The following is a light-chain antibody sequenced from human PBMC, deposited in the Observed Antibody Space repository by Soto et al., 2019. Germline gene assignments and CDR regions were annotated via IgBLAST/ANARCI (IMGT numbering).Light chain of an antibody. V-gene: IGLV2-14*01. J-gene: IGLJ2*01. CDR2: DVS. Sequence: QSALTQPASVSGSPGQSITISCTGTSSDVGGYNYVSWYQQHPGKAPKLMICDVSNRPSGVSNRFSGTKSGTTASLTISGLQAEDAANYYCSSYTSSSPVIFGGGTKLTVL. CDR3: SSYTSSSPVI. CDR1: SSDVGGYNY.